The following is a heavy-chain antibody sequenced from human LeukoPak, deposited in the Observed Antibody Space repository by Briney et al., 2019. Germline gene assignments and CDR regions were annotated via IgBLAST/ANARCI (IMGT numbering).Heavy chain of an antibody. J-gene: IGHJ3*02. D-gene: IGHD6-19*01. Sequence: PSETLSLTCTVSGGSISNYYWSWIRQPAGKGLEWIGRISPSGSTNSNPPLKSRVTMSGDTSKNQFSLKLSFVTAADTAVYYCARGGSSGWTAHDAFDIWGQGTMVTVSS. V-gene: IGHV4-4*07. CDR2: ISPSGST. CDR3: ARGGSSGWTAHDAFDI. CDR1: GGSISNYY.